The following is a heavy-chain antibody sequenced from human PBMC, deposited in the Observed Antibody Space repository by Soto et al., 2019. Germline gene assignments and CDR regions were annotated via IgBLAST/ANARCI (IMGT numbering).Heavy chain of an antibody. CDR1: GGTSSNFV. V-gene: IGHV1-69*06. D-gene: IGHD3-3*01. J-gene: IGHJ6*02. CDR2: ILPMFGAV. Sequence: QLQLVQSGAEVKKSGSSVKVSCKASGGTSSNFVITWVRQVPGQGLEWLGGILPMFGAVKYAQKFKDKLTITADRSTNTAAIELGSLTSDDTAVYYCARPKRSGYDRGDSYYHTMDVWGHGTTVTVS. CDR3: ARPKRSGYDRGDSYYHTMDV.